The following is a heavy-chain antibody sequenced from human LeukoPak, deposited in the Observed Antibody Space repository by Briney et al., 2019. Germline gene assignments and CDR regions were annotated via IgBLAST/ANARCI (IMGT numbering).Heavy chain of an antibody. Sequence: GGSLRLSCAASGFTFSSYSMNWVRQAPGKGLEWVSSISSSSSYIYYADSVKGRFTISRDNAKNSLYLQMNSLRAVDTAVYYYSSDLQWLSGNTYFDYWGQGTLVTVSS. CDR2: ISSSSSYI. CDR3: SSDLQWLSGNTYFDY. D-gene: IGHD6-19*01. V-gene: IGHV3-21*01. J-gene: IGHJ4*02. CDR1: GFTFSSYS.